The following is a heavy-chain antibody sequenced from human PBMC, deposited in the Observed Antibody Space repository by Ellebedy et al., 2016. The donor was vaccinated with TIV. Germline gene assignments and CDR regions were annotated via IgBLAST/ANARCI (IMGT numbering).Heavy chain of an antibody. V-gene: IGHV3-43D*03. J-gene: IGHJ5*02. CDR1: GFTFENYG. CDR3: AKGGDYAIDH. Sequence: GESLKISCSASGFTFENYGMHWVRQAAGKRLEWVCLIGWDGGATYCADSVKGRFTISRDNSKNHLYLQMNSLKPEDTALYYCAKGGDYAIDHWGQGTRVTVSS. D-gene: IGHD2-21*02. CDR2: IGWDGGAT.